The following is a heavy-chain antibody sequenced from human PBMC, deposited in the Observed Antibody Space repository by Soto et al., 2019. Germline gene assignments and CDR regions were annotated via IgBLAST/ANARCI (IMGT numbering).Heavy chain of an antibody. J-gene: IGHJ6*02. Sequence: SETLSLTCAVYGGSFSGYYWSWIRQPPGKGLEWIGEINHSGSTSYNPSLKSRVTISVDTSKNQSSLKLGSVTAADTAVYYCARVAKRGYSSSWYYYYGMDVWGQGTTVTVSS. CDR3: ARVAKRGYSSSWYYYYGMDV. D-gene: IGHD6-13*01. CDR1: GGSFSGYY. V-gene: IGHV4-34*01. CDR2: INHSGST.